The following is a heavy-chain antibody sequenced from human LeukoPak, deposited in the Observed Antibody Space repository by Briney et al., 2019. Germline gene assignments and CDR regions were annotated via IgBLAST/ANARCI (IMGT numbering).Heavy chain of an antibody. Sequence: ASVKVSCKASGYRFIDYFIHWVRQAPGQGPECMGWINPNTGDTKYVQRFQGRVTMTRDTSSSTAYMELSRLRSDDTAVYYCARGPAVTTSADYYYYYMDVWGKGTTVTVSS. V-gene: IGHV1-2*02. CDR2: INPNTGDT. CDR1: GYRFIDYF. D-gene: IGHD4-17*01. CDR3: ARGPAVTTSADYYYYYMDV. J-gene: IGHJ6*03.